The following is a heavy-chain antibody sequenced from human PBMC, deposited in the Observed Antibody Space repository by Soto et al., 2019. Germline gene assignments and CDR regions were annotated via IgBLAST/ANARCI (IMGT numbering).Heavy chain of an antibody. D-gene: IGHD5-18*01. J-gene: IGHJ5*02. CDR2: VSGYGDST. CDR3: AMGYTYAPFDP. CDR1: GFTFSSYA. V-gene: IGHV3-23*01. Sequence: EVQLLESGGGLVQPGGSLRLSCAASGFTFSSYAMSWVRQAPGKGLEWVSGVSGYGDSTYYADSVKGRFTISRDNSKNTLYLQMNSLRAEDTAVYYWAMGYTYAPFDPWGQGTLVTVSS.